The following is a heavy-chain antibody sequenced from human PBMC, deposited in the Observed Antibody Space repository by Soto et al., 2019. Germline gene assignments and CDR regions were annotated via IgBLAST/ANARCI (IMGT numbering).Heavy chain of an antibody. J-gene: IGHJ5*02. Sequence: PSETLSLTCNVSGAPISSGGFYWSWIRQHPGEGPEWIGYIYNSGTTFYNPSLGSRVTMSLDAAKNHFSLELRSVTVADTAVYYCAREPISTPRGVTQVDPWGQGTQVTVSS. D-gene: IGHD3-10*01. V-gene: IGHV4-31*03. CDR3: AREPISTPRGVTQVDP. CDR2: IYNSGTT. CDR1: GAPISSGGFY.